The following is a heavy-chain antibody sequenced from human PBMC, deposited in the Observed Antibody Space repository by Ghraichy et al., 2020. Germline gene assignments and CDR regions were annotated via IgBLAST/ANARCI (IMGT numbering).Heavy chain of an antibody. J-gene: IGHJ4*02. CDR2: ISGSDGST. D-gene: IGHD3-10*01. V-gene: IGHV3-23*01. CDR1: GFTFSIYG. Sequence: GGSLRLSCAASGFTFSIYGMSWVRQAPGKGLEWVSCISGSDGSTFYADSVKGRFTISRDNSKNTLYLQMNSLRVEDTAVYYCAKDFGLGGHYRGDGADYWGQGTLVTVSS. CDR3: AKDFGLGGHYRGDGADY.